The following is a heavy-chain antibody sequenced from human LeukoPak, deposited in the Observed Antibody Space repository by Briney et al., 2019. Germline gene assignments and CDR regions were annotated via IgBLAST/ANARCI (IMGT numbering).Heavy chain of an antibody. J-gene: IGHJ4*02. V-gene: IGHV1-69*13. D-gene: IGHD3-3*01. CDR1: GGTFSSYA. CDR3: ARGPTQGTIFGVVIIPQFDYFDY. CDR2: IIPIFGTA. Sequence: SVKVSCRASGGTFSSYAISWVRQAPGQGLEWMGGIIPIFGTANYAQKFQGRVTITADESTSTAYMELSSLRSEDTAVYYCARGPTQGTIFGVVIIPQFDYFDYWGQGTLVTVSS.